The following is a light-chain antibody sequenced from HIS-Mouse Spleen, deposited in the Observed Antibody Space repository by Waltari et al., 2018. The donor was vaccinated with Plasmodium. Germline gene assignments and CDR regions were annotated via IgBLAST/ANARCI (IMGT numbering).Light chain of an antibody. V-gene: IGLV1-47*01. CDR3: AAWDDSLSGRV. J-gene: IGLJ3*02. Sequence: QSVLTQPPSASGTPGQRVTISCSGSSSHIGSNYVSWYQPLPGTAPKLLIYRNNQRPSGVPDRFSGSKSGTSASLAISGLRSEDEADYYCAAWDDSLSGRVFGGGTKLTVL. CDR2: RNN. CDR1: SSHIGSNY.